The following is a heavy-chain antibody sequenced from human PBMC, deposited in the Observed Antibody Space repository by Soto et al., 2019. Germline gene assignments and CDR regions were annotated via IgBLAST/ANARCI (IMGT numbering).Heavy chain of an antibody. Sequence: QAQLVQSGAEAKKPGASAKVSCKASGYTSNNYAMHWVRLAPGQGLEWIGCINAGNGNTKYSQKYEDRVTISSDTSASPAHLELSRLRYETTAFYCSAREMISIVRGAPLYWGQGTLVTVSS. J-gene: IGHJ4*02. CDR3: AREMISIVRGAPLY. CDR2: INAGNGNT. D-gene: IGHD3-10*01. CDR1: GYTSNNYA. V-gene: IGHV1-3*01.